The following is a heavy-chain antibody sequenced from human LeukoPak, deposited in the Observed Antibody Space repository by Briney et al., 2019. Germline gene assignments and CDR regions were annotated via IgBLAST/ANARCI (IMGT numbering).Heavy chain of an antibody. CDR2: INPGDSDT. J-gene: IGHJ4*02. CDR1: GYSFTSYW. V-gene: IGHV5-51*01. Sequence: GESLKISCKGSGYSFTSYWIGWVRQLPGKGLEWTGIINPGDSDTRYSPSFQGQVTISADKSISTAYLQWSSLKASDTAMYYCARLTLGELSLVDYWGQGTLVTVSS. D-gene: IGHD3-16*02. CDR3: ARLTLGELSLVDY.